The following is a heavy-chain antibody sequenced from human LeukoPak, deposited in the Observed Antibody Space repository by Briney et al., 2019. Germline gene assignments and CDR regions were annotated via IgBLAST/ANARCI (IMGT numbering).Heavy chain of an antibody. Sequence: GGSLRLSCATSEFTFGSYAMTWVRQAPGKGLEWVSGITGVGGNTYYADSVKGRFTISRDNSKNTLYLQLNSLRVEDTAAYYCAKDAVRGSGRINWFDTWGQGTVVTVSS. V-gene: IGHV3-23*01. CDR3: AKDAVRGSGRINWFDT. CDR1: EFTFGSYA. D-gene: IGHD3-10*01. CDR2: ITGVGGNT. J-gene: IGHJ5*02.